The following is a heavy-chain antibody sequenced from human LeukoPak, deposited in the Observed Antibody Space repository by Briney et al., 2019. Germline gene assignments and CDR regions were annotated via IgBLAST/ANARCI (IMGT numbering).Heavy chain of an antibody. CDR2: FDPEDGET. J-gene: IGHJ4*02. CDR3: ATSFVVVPAALDHFDY. D-gene: IGHD2-2*01. Sequence: ASVKVSCKVSGYTLTELSMHWVRQAPGKGLEWMGGFDPEDGETIYAQKFQGRVTMTEDTSTDTAYMELSSLRSEDTAVYYCATSFVVVPAALDHFDYWGQGTLVTVSS. CDR1: GYTLTELS. V-gene: IGHV1-24*01.